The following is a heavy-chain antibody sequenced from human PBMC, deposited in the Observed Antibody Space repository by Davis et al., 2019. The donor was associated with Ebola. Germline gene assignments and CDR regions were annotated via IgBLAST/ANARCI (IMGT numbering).Heavy chain of an antibody. CDR1: VGTFRTYA. J-gene: IGHJ4*02. V-gene: IGHV1-69*04. D-gene: IGHD5-18*01. Sequence: SVNVSCKASVGTFRTYAIDWVRQAPGQGLEWMGRIIPMLGIPNYAQRFQGRVTITADKSTSTAYMELSSLRSEDTAMYYCARDLGTAMATEWGQGTLVTVSS. CDR3: ARDLGTAMATE. CDR2: IIPMLGIP.